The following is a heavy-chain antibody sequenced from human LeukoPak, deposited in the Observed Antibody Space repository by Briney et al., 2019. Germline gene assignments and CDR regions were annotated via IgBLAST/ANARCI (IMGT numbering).Heavy chain of an antibody. V-gene: IGHV3-33*01. CDR3: ARDITDIVVVPAAHYYYYGMDV. D-gene: IGHD2-2*01. Sequence: PGGSLRLSCAASGFTFSSYGMHWVRQAPGKGLEWVAVIWYDGSNKYYADSVKGRFTISRDKSKNTLYLQMNSLRAEDTAVYYCARDITDIVVVPAAHYYYYGMDVWGQGTTVTVSS. J-gene: IGHJ6*02. CDR1: GFTFSSYG. CDR2: IWYDGSNK.